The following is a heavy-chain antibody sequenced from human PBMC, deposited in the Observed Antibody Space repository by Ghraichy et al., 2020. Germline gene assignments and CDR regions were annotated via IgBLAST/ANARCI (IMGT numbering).Heavy chain of an antibody. CDR1: GGSISINSYY. Sequence: SETLSLTCTVSGGSISINSYYWSWIRQPAGKGLEWIGLIYTGGSTNYNPSLKSRVTISVDTSKNQFSLKLSSVTAADTALYYCARGYMGYSGPTGFDYWGQGTLVTVSS. J-gene: IGHJ4*02. D-gene: IGHD6-13*01. CDR2: IYTGGST. V-gene: IGHV4-61*02. CDR3: ARGYMGYSGPTGFDY.